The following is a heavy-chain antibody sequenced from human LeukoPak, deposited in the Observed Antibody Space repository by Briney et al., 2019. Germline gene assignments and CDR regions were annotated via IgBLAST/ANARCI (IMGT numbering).Heavy chain of an antibody. V-gene: IGHV3-43*02. Sequence: PGGSLRLSCAASGFTFGDFAMHWVRQAPGKGLEWVSLISAGGTSTDYADSVKGRFTISRDNAKNSLYLQMNSLRAEDTAVYFCARATGYDATFDYWGQGTLVTVSS. CDR3: ARATGYDATFDY. D-gene: IGHD6-13*01. CDR1: GFTFGDFA. CDR2: ISAGGTST. J-gene: IGHJ4*02.